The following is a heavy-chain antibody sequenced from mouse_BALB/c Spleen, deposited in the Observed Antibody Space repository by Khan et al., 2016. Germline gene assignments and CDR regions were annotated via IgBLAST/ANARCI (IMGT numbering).Heavy chain of an antibody. CDR1: GYTFTSYY. V-gene: IGHV1S56*01. J-gene: IGHJ3*01. Sequence: QVQLQQSGPELVKPRTSVKMSCKASGYTFTSYYIHWVKQRPGQGLEWIGWIYPGDGNITYNENFKGKTTLTADKSSSTVYMLLSSLTSEDSATYSCARGDSWFAYWGQGTLVTVSA. CDR3: ARGDSWFAY. CDR2: IYPGDGNI.